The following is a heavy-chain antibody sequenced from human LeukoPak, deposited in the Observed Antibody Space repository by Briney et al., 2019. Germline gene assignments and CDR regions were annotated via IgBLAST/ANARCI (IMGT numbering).Heavy chain of an antibody. Sequence: GESLKISCAASGFTFSSYAMSWVRQAPGKGLEWVSAISGSGGSTYYADSVKGRFTISRDNSKNTLYLQMNSLRAEDTAVYYCATTLDDYCSSTSCYLYYFDYWGQGTLVTVSS. CDR2: ISGSGGST. J-gene: IGHJ4*02. CDR1: GFTFSSYA. CDR3: ATTLDDYCSSTSCYLYYFDY. V-gene: IGHV3-23*01. D-gene: IGHD2-2*01.